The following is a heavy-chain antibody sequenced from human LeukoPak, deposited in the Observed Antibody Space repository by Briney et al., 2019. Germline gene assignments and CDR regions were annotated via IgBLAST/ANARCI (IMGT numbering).Heavy chain of an antibody. D-gene: IGHD5-18*01. J-gene: IGHJ4*02. CDR2: IFQGGGEI. CDR1: GFTFNTFA. CDR3: ATYRQVMLPFES. V-gene: IGHV3-23*01. Sequence: GGSLRLSCVASGFTFNTFAMIWVRQPPGKGLEWVSSIFQGGGEIHYADSVRGRSTISRDNSKNTLFLQMNSLRAEDTAIYYCATYRQVMLPFESWGRGTLVTVST.